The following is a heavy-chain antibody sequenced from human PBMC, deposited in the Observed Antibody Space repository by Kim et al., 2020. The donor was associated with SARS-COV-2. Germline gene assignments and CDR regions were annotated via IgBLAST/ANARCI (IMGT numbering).Heavy chain of an antibody. Sequence: SETLSLTCAVYGGSFSVYYWSWIRQPPGKGLEWIGEINHSGSTNYNPSLKSRVTISVDTSKNQFSLKLSSVTAADTAVYYCARDSPYNWNSRGSAFDIWGQGTMVTVSS. CDR3: ARDSPYNWNSRGSAFDI. J-gene: IGHJ3*02. D-gene: IGHD1-7*01. CDR1: GGSFSVYY. V-gene: IGHV4-34*01. CDR2: INHSGST.